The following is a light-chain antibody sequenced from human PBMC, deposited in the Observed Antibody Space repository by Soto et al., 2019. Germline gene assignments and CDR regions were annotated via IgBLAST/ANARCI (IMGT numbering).Light chain of an antibody. V-gene: IGKV1-5*01. Sequence: DIQMTQSPSTLSASVGDRVTITCRASQCISSWLAWYQQKPGKAPKLLIYDASYLERGVPSRFSGSGSGTEFTLTISSLQPDDLATYYCQQYNSFWTFGQGTKVEI. CDR3: QQYNSFWT. J-gene: IGKJ1*01. CDR2: DAS. CDR1: QCISSW.